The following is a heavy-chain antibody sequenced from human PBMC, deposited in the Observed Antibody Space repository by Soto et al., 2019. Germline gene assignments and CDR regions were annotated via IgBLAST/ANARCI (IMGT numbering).Heavy chain of an antibody. V-gene: IGHV1-69*01. CDR3: ARDRTAAAGYYYYGMDV. CDR1: GGTFSSYA. CDR2: IIPIFGTA. J-gene: IGHJ6*02. Sequence: QVQLVQSGAEVKKPGSSVKVSCKASGGTFSSYAISWVRQAPGQGLKWMGGIIPIFGTANYAQKFQGRVTIPADESTSTAYMELSSLRSEDTAVYYCARDRTAAAGYYYYGMDVWGQGTTVTVSS. D-gene: IGHD6-13*01.